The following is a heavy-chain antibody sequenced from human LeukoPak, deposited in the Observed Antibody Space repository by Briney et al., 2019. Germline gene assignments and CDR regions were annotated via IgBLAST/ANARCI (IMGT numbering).Heavy chain of an antibody. Sequence: SETLSLTCAVYGGSFSGYYWSWIRQPPGKGLEWIGETNHSGSTNYNPSLKSRVTISVDTSKNQFSLKLSSVTAADTAVYYCARGVGKGRGRSKNDAFDIWGQGTMVTVSS. D-gene: IGHD6-19*01. CDR3: ARGVGKGRGRSKNDAFDI. J-gene: IGHJ3*02. V-gene: IGHV4-34*01. CDR1: GGSFSGYY. CDR2: TNHSGST.